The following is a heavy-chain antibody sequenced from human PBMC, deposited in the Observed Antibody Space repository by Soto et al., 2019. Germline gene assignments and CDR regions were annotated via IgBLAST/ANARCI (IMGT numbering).Heavy chain of an antibody. V-gene: IGHV1-69*04. D-gene: IGHD3-10*01. CDR2: IIPIFGVT. CDR3: VRDWESTTQTWGFGDS. J-gene: IGHJ4*02. CDR1: GGTFSSNT. Sequence: QVQVVQSGAEVKKPGSSVKVSCKASGGTFSSNTITWGRQAPGQGLGWLGRIIPIFGVTNYAQKFQDRLTMSADRPTTTAYMELSSLTSADTAVYYCVRDWESTTQTWGFGDSWGQGTLVTVSS.